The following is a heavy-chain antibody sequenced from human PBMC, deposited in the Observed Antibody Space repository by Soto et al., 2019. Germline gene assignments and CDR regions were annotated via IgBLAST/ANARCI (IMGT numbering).Heavy chain of an antibody. D-gene: IGHD3-10*01. J-gene: IGHJ4*02. V-gene: IGHV6-1*01. CDR1: GDSVSIKTAA. CDR2: TYYRSKWYC. CDR3: ARDPPDYHSAFDQ. Sequence: QTLSPTCVISGDSVSIKTAAWNWIRQSPSRGLEWLGRTYYRSKWYCDYAVSLKSRITINPDTSKNQFSLQLNSVTPEDTAVYYCARDPPDYHSAFDQWGQGTLVTVSS.